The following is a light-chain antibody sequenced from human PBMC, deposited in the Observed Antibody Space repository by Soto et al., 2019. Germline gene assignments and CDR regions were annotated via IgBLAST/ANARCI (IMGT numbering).Light chain of an antibody. V-gene: IGLV2-14*01. CDR2: EVN. J-gene: IGLJ1*01. CDR3: ISYTSDDVRYV. Sequence: QSALTQPASVSGSPGQSITISCTGTSRDVGAFNYVSWYQQHPDKAPKLLISEVNNRPSGVSHRFSGSKSGNTASLTISGLQSEDEADYYCISYTSDDVRYVFGTGTKVTVL. CDR1: SRDVGAFNY.